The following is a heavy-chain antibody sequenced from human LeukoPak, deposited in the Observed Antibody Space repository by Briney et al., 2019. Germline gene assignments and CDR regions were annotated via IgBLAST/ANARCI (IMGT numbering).Heavy chain of an antibody. CDR3: ARELVGSSGYYHDAFDI. J-gene: IGHJ3*02. CDR1: GFTFSSYA. V-gene: IGHV3-23*01. Sequence: GGSLRLSCAASGFTFSSYAMTWVRQAPGEGLQWVSDISGSGSSAYYADSVRGRFTISRDNFKNTLYLQMNSLRAEDTALYHCARELVGSSGYYHDAFDIWGQGTMVTVSS. CDR2: ISGSGSSA. D-gene: IGHD3-22*01.